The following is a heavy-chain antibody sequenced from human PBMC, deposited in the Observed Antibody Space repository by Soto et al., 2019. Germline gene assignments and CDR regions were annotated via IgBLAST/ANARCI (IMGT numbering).Heavy chain of an antibody. CDR3: PKMVHGGYASYFDS. CDR2: TSGSGDTT. J-gene: IGHJ4*02. CDR1: GFTFTSYA. D-gene: IGHD5-12*01. V-gene: IGHV3-23*01. Sequence: PGGSLRLSCEASGFTFTSYAMSWVRQAPGKGLEWVSATSGSGDTTYYADSVKGRFTISRDNSEKRLYLQMNSLRAEDTAVYYCPKMVHGGYASYFDSWGQGTLVTVSS.